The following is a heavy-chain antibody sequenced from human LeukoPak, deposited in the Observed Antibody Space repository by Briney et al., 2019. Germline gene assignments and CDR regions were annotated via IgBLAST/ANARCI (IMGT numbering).Heavy chain of an antibody. D-gene: IGHD3-16*01. CDR3: ANRRLGDRYYFDY. V-gene: IGHV4-39*01. CDR2: IHYSGST. Sequence: SETLSLTCTVSGGSISSSDYYWGWIRQPPGKGLEWIATIHYSGSTYYNPSLKSRVTIFVDTPKNQFSLKLSSVTAADTAVYYCANRRLGDRYYFDYWGQGTLVTVSS. CDR1: GGSISSSDYY. J-gene: IGHJ4*02.